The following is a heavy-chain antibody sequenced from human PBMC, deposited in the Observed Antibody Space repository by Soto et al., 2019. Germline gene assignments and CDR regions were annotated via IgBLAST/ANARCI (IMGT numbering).Heavy chain of an antibody. J-gene: IGHJ4*02. Sequence: QVQLVQSGAEVKKPGASVKVSCKASGYTFSNYLLHWVRQAPGQGLEWMGWINAGNGHTKYSQKFQGRVTFTRDTSATTAYIELISLRSEDTAVYYCASPSYGSGSYYWGQGTLVTVSS. D-gene: IGHD3-10*01. CDR1: GYTFSNYL. CDR2: INAGNGHT. CDR3: ASPSYGSGSYY. V-gene: IGHV1-3*01.